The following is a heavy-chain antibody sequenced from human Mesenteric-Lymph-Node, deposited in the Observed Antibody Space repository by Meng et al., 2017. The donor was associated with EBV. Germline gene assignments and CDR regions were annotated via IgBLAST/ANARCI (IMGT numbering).Heavy chain of an antibody. CDR2: IYYSGST. CDR1: GGSVSSGTYY. J-gene: IGHJ4*02. CDR3: ATGLYGDYALAN. V-gene: IGHV4-61*01. D-gene: IGHD4-17*01. Sequence: AHLQEAGPGLVKPSEPLSLTCTVSGGSVSSGTYYWSWIRQPPGKGLEWIGYIYYSGSTNYNPSLKSRVTISVDTSKNQFSLKLSSVTAADTAVYYCATGLYGDYALANWGQGTLVTVSS.